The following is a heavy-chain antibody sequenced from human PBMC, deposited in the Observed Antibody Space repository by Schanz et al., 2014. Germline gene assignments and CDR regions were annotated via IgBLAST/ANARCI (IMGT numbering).Heavy chain of an antibody. CDR1: GFTFSRNA. J-gene: IGHJ3*01. CDR2: ISATSAKI. Sequence: EVQLVESGGGLVQPGGSLRLSCAASGFTFSRNAMNWVRQAPGKGLEWVSYISATSAKIDYSDSVQGRFTISRDNAKNSLYLQMSSLRDEDTAVYYCARDHPHRGVTGYYNDVWGQGTMVTVSS. V-gene: IGHV3-48*02. D-gene: IGHD3-9*01. CDR3: ARDHPHRGVTGYYNDV.